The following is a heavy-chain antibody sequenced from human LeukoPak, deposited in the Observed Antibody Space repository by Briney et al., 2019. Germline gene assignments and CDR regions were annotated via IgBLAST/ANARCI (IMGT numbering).Heavy chain of an antibody. Sequence: ASVKVSCKASGYTFTSYGISWVRQAPGQGLEWMGWISAYNGNTDYAQKLQGRVTMTTDTSTSTAYMELRSLRSGDTAVYYCARTRGYSSSSGQDYWGQGTLVTVSS. V-gene: IGHV1-18*01. J-gene: IGHJ4*02. CDR1: GYTFTSYG. CDR3: ARTRGYSSSSGQDY. D-gene: IGHD6-6*01. CDR2: ISAYNGNT.